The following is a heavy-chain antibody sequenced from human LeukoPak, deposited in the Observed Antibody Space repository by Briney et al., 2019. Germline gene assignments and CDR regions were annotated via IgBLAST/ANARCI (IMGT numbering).Heavy chain of an antibody. CDR2: IYYSGST. CDR1: GGSISNYY. V-gene: IGHV4-59*08. J-gene: IGHJ1*01. Sequence: SETLSLTCTVSGGSISNYYWSWIRQPPGKGLECIGYIYYSGSTNYNPSLKSRVTISVDTSKNQFSLKLSSVTAADTAVCYCARHGGYTSPYLHWGQGTLVTVSS. CDR3: ARHGGYTSPYLH. D-gene: IGHD6-13*01.